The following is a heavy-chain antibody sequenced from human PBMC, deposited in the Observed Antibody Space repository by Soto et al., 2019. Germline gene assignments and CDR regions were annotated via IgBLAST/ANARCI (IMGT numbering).Heavy chain of an antibody. CDR3: ASSLRPYSSGWYTGMDV. V-gene: IGHV5-51*01. J-gene: IGHJ6*02. D-gene: IGHD6-19*01. Sequence: GESLKISCKASGYSFTTYWIGWVRQMPGKGLEWMGIIYPGDSDTKYSPSLQGQVSISADTSISTAYLQWSSLKASDTAMYYCASSLRPYSSGWYTGMDVWGQGTTVTVSS. CDR1: GYSFTTYW. CDR2: IYPGDSDT.